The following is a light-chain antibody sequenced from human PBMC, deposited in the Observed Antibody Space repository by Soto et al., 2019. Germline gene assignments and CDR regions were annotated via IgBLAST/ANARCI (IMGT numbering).Light chain of an antibody. J-gene: IGKJ4*02. CDR3: QPYNNWHPPLT. CDR1: QSVSSN. V-gene: IGKV3-15*01. CDR2: GAS. Sequence: EIVMTQSPATLSVSPGERATLSCRASQSVSSNLAWYQQKPGQAPRLLIYGASTSDTGIPASFSGNGSGTEIKLNSHSPKSEDFAVYYCQPYNNWHPPLTFGRGTKVEIK.